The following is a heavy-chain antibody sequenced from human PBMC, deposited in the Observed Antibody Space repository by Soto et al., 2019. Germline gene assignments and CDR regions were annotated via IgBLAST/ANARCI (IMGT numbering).Heavy chain of an antibody. CDR3: TNSQGLSRADS. CDR2: INHSGST. D-gene: IGHD1-26*01. CDR1: GGYFSADY. J-gene: IGHJ5*01. V-gene: IGHV4-34*03. Sequence: SETLSLTCADYGGYFSADYWSWIRQPPGKGLEWIGEINHSGSTNDNPSLKSRVTISVDTSKNHVSLSLTSVTAADTAIYYFTNSQGLSRADSWGRASLVTAYS.